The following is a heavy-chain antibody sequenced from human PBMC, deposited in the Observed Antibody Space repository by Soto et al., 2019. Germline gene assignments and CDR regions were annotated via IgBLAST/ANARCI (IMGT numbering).Heavy chain of an antibody. CDR2: MYYSGST. D-gene: IGHD6-6*01. CDR1: GGSFRSISYY. V-gene: IGHV4-31*11. CDR3: ARMGESVAAEYYFDY. Sequence: SETLSLTCAVYGGSFRSISYYWSWIRQHPGKGLEWIGYMYYSGSTTFNPSLKSRLAMSADTSKNQFSLKLSSVTAADTAVYYCARMGESVAAEYYFDYWGQGAPVTVSS. J-gene: IGHJ4*02.